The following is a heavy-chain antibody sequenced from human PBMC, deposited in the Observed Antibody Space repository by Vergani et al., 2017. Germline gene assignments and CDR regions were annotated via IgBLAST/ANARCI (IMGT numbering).Heavy chain of an antibody. CDR1: EFTFSNYA. J-gene: IGHJ4*02. Sequence: VQLLESGGGLVQPGGSLGLTCAASEFTFSNYAMNWVRQAPGKGLEWVVGISFDGTNEYYPDLVKGRFTISRDIAKNTLYLQVRSLRLEDTGVYHCVRDRGXCAGGRCYTEAWDYWGQGTLVTVSS. V-gene: IGHV3-30*03. CDR3: VRDRGXCAGGRCYTEAWDY. D-gene: IGHD2-2*02. CDR2: ISFDGTNE.